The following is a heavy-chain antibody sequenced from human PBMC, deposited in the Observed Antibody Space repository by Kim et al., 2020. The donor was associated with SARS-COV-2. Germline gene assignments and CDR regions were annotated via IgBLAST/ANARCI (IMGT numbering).Heavy chain of an antibody. V-gene: IGHV4-34*01. J-gene: IGHJ4*02. CDR2: T. Sequence: TNYNPTLKSRVTISVDTSKNQFSLKLSSVTAAATAVYYCARVVTTYPFDYWGQGTLVTVSS. D-gene: IGHD4-17*01. CDR3: ARVVTTYPFDY.